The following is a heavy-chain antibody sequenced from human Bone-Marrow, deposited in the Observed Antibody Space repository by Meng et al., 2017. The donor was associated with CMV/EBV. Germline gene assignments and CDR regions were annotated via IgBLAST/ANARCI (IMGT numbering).Heavy chain of an antibody. CDR2: INPNSGGT. CDR3: ARDIGEGLGSGWPWHYYGMDV. V-gene: IGHV1-2*02. D-gene: IGHD6-19*01. Sequence: ASVKVSCKASGYTFTGYYMHWVRQAPGQGLEWMGWINPNSGGTNYAQKFQGRVTMTRDTSISTAYMELSSLRSDDTAVYYCARDIGEGLGSGWPWHYYGMDVWGQGTTVTVSS. CDR1: GYTFTGYY. J-gene: IGHJ6*02.